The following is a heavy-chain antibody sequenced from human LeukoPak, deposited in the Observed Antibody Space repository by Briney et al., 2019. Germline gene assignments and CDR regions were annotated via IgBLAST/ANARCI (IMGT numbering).Heavy chain of an antibody. J-gene: IGHJ6*02. Sequence: GGPLRLSCAASGFTFDDYAMHWVRQAPGKGLEWVSGISWNSGSIGYADSVKGRFTISRDNAKNSLYLQMNSLRAEDTALYYCARQTANYYYYGMDVWGQGTTVTVSS. CDR1: GFTFDDYA. D-gene: IGHD5-18*01. CDR3: ARQTANYYYYGMDV. V-gene: IGHV3-9*01. CDR2: ISWNSGSI.